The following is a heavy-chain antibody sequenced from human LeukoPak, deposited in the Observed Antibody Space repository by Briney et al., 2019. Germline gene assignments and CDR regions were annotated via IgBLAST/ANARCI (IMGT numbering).Heavy chain of an antibody. D-gene: IGHD1-26*01. V-gene: IGHV3-30*18. J-gene: IGHJ4*02. CDR3: AKDLLRRPQIDY. CDR1: GFTFSSYG. Sequence: WGSLRLSCAASGFTFSSYGMHWVRQAPGKGLEWVAVISYDGSDKYYADSVKGRFTISRDNSKNTLYLQMNSLRAEDTAVYHCAKDLLRRPQIDYWGQGTLVTVSS. CDR2: ISYDGSDK.